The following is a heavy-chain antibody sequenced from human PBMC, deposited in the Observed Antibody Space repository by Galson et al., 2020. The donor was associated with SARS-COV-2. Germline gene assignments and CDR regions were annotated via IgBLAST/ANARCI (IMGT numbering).Heavy chain of an antibody. J-gene: IGHJ6*02. CDR1: GDTLTTYY. CDR3: ARGLITTFGAVITGQDGLDV. V-gene: IGHV1-46*03. Sequence: ASVKVSCKSSGDTLTTYYMHWVRQAPGQGLEWMGIISPSGDSTSYAQKFQGRVSLTTDTSTSTVYMELRSLRSEDTAVYYCARGLITTFGAVITGQDGLDVWGQGTTVTVSS. D-gene: IGHD3-3*01. CDR2: ISPSGDST.